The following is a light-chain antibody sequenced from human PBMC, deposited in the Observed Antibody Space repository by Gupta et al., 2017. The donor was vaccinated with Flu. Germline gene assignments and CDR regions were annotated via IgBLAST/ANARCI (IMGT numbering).Light chain of an antibody. J-gene: IGLJ3*02. CDR2: ENR. Sequence: GTISCSGSSSNIGNNYVSWYQQLPGTAPKLLIYENRKRPSGIPDRFSGSKSGTSATLGITGLQTGDEADYYCGTWDSSLSANWVFGGGTKLTVL. V-gene: IGLV1-51*02. CDR1: SSNIGNNY. CDR3: GTWDSSLSANWV.